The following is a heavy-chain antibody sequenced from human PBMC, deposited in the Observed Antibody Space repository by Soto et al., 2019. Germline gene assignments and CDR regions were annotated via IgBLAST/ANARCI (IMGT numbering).Heavy chain of an antibody. Sequence: SETLSLTCTVSCGSISSYYWSWIRQPAGKGLEWIGRIYASGSTNYNPSLKSRVTMSVDTSKNQFPLKLSSVTAADTAVYYCARSYYDLLTGYSQDAFDIWGQGTVVTVSS. CDR2: IYASGST. J-gene: IGHJ3*02. V-gene: IGHV4-4*07. CDR3: ARSYYDLLTGYSQDAFDI. D-gene: IGHD3-9*01. CDR1: CGSISSYY.